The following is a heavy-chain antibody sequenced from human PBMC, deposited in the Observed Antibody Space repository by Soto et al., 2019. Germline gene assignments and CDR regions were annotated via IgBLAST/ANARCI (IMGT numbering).Heavy chain of an antibody. J-gene: IGHJ3*02. CDR2: IDNSGNT. CDR3: ARGGVRTLFGI. Sequence: TLSLTFTVSGRTLSINADFCYLAWIRQPPGKGLEWIGYIDNSGNTYYNPPLKSRVTISADTSKNQFSLKLSSVTAADTAVYYWARGGVRTLFGIWGQGTMVTVS. D-gene: IGHD3-10*01. CDR1: GRTLSINADF. V-gene: IGHV4-30-4*08.